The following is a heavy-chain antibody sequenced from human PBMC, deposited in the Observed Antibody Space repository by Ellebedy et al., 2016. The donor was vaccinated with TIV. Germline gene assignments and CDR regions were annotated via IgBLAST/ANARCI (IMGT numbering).Heavy chain of an antibody. J-gene: IGHJ3*02. CDR2: INPNSGGT. CDR3: ARDPLGWLVFDAFDI. CDR1: GYTFTGYY. V-gene: IGHV1-2*02. Sequence: AASVKVSCKASGYTFTGYYMHWVRQAPGQGLEWMGWINPNSGGTNYAQKFQGRVTMTRDTSISTAYMEPSRLRSDDTAVYYCARDPLGWLVFDAFDIWGQGTMVTVSS. D-gene: IGHD6-19*01.